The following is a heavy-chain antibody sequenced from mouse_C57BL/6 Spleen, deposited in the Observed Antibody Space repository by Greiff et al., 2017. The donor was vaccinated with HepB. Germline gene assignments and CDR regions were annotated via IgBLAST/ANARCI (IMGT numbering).Heavy chain of an antibody. CDR3: ARQENYRGYYAMDY. Sequence: VQVVESGPGLVAPSQSLSITCTVSGFSLTSYAISWVRQPPGKGLEWLGVIWTGGGTNYNSALKSRLSISKDNSKSQVFLKMNSLQTDDTARYYCARQENYRGYYAMDYWGQGTSVTVSS. CDR2: IWTGGGT. CDR1: GFSLTSYA. J-gene: IGHJ4*01. V-gene: IGHV2-9-1*01. D-gene: IGHD2-1*01.